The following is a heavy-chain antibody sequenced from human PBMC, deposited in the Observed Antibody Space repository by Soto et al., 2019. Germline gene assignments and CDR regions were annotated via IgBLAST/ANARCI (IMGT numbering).Heavy chain of an antibody. CDR1: GYTFTSYG. CDR3: ARTNTNYYDSSGYSWFDP. Sequence: ASVKVSCKASGYTFTSYGISWVRQAPGQGLEWMGWISAYNGNTNYAQKLQGRVTMTTDTSTSTAYMELRSLRSDDTAVYYCARTNTNYYDSSGYSWFDPWGQGTLVTVSS. D-gene: IGHD3-22*01. J-gene: IGHJ5*02. V-gene: IGHV1-18*01. CDR2: ISAYNGNT.